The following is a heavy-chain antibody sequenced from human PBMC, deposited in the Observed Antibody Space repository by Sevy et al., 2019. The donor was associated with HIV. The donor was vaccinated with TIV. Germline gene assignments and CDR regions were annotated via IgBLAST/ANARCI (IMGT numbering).Heavy chain of an antibody. D-gene: IGHD4-4*01. CDR1: GGSFSGYY. CDR3: ARPMTTVRGTGFDY. V-gene: IGHV4-34*01. Sequence: SETLSLTCAVYGGSFSGYYWSWIRQPPGKGLEWIGEINHSGSTNYNPSLKSRVTISVDTSKNQFSLKLSSVTAADTAVYYCARPMTTVRGTGFDYWGQGTLVTVSS. CDR2: INHSGST. J-gene: IGHJ4*02.